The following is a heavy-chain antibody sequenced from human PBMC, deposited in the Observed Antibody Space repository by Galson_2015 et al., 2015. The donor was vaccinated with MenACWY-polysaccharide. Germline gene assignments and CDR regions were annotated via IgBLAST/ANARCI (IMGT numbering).Heavy chain of an antibody. CDR1: GFSISTYW. J-gene: IGHJ3*01. V-gene: IGHV3-74*03. D-gene: IGHD2-15*01. CDR2: INSDSSSA. CDR3: ARGFCSGGTCLRWDDAFDF. Sequence: SLRLSCAASGFSISTYWMHWVRQVPGKGLMWVSRINSDSSSATYADSVRGRLTFSRDNAKNTVYLQLNSLRVEDTAVYYCARGFCSGGTCLRWDDAFDFRGQG.